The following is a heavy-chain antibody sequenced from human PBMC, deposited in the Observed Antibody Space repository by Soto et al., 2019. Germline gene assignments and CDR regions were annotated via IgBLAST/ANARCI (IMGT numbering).Heavy chain of an antibody. CDR2: ISYDGSNK. CDR1: GFTFSSYA. Sequence: QVQLVESGGGVVHPGRSLRLSCAASGFTFSSYAMHWVRQAPGKGLEWVAVISYDGSNKYYADSVKGRFTISRDNSKNTRYLQMNSLRAEDTAVYYCARDRGRSRGYSYGRTYYYYYGMDVWGQGTTVTVSS. J-gene: IGHJ6*02. CDR3: ARDRGRSRGYSYGRTYYYYYGMDV. D-gene: IGHD5-18*01. V-gene: IGHV3-30-3*01.